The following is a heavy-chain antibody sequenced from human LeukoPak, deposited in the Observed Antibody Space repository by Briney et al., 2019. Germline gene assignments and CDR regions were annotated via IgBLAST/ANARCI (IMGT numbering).Heavy chain of an antibody. CDR3: ARGRGSYYYDSSGYGGY. V-gene: IGHV3-21*01. D-gene: IGHD3-22*01. J-gene: IGHJ4*02. CDR1: GFTFSSYS. Sequence: GSLRLSCAASGFTFSSYSMNWVRQAPGEGLEWVSSIISSSSYIYYSDSVKGRVTISIDNAKNSLYLLMNSLRAEDTAVYYCARGRGSYYYDSSGYGGYWGQGTVVSVSS. CDR2: IISSSSYI.